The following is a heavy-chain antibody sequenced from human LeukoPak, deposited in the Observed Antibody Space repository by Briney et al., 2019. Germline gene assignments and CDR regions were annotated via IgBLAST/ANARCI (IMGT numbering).Heavy chain of an antibody. CDR3: ARDRTYYSYAFDI. Sequence: ASVKVSCTASGYTFTGYYMHWVRQAPGQGLEWMGWINPNSGGTNYAQKFQGRVTMTRDTSISTAYMELSRLRSDDTAVYYCARDRTYYSYAFDIWGQGTMVTVSS. D-gene: IGHD3-16*01. CDR2: INPNSGGT. CDR1: GYTFTGYY. J-gene: IGHJ3*02. V-gene: IGHV1-2*02.